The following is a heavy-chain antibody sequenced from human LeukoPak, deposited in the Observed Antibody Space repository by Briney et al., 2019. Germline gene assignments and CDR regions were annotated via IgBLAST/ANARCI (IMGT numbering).Heavy chain of an antibody. CDR1: GFTFSSYN. J-gene: IGHJ4*02. CDR2: FTAYSGASI. D-gene: IGHD5-12*01. V-gene: IGHV3-21*01. Sequence: PGGSLRLSCTASGFTFSSYNMNWVRQAPGKGLEWVSSFTAYSGASIYYADSVRGRFTIPRDNAKNSLYLQINSLRAEDTAVYYCARGTYSGYDSSFDYWGQGTLVTVSS. CDR3: ARGTYSGYDSSFDY.